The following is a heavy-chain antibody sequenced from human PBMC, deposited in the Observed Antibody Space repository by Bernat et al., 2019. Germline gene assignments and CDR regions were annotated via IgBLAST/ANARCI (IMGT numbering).Heavy chain of an antibody. CDR3: ATPWRATYYYGSSGYYGWDAFDS. V-gene: IGHV4-39*01. CDR2: GNSSGST. Sequence: QLQLQESGPGLVKPSETLSLTCTVSAGSISSNNYFWGWIREPPGKGLEWSGSGNSSGSTYYNPSLKGRVTISVDKSTIQFSLKLSSVTAADTAVYYCATPWRATYYYGSSGYYGWDAFDSWGQGTMVTVSS. CDR1: AGSISSNNYF. J-gene: IGHJ3*02. D-gene: IGHD3-22*01.